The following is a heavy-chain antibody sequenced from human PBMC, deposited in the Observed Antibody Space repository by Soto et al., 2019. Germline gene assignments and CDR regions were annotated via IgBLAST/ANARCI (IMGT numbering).Heavy chain of an antibody. Sequence: EVQLMESGGGLVQPGGSLRLSCAASGFNFGASWMGWVRQAPGKGLEWVADIKQDGSEKNYVDSVKGRVTISRDDAKNSLYLQMNSLKAEDTAVYYCARDRFYGGIDYWGLGTLVTVSS. CDR3: ARDRFYGGIDY. V-gene: IGHV3-7*01. CDR1: GFNFGASW. CDR2: IKQDGSEK. D-gene: IGHD2-2*01. J-gene: IGHJ4*02.